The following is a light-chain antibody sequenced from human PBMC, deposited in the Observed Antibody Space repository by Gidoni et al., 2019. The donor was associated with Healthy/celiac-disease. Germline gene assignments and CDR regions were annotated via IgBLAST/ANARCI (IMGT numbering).Light chain of an antibody. CDR3: QAWDSSTGVV. J-gene: IGLJ2*01. CDR1: KLGDKY. CDR2: QDS. V-gene: IGLV3-1*01. Sequence: SYELTQPPSVSVSPGQTASITCSGDKLGDKYACWYQQKPGQSPVLVIYQDSKRPSGLPERFSGSNSGNTATLTISGTQAMDEVDYYCQAWDSSTGVVFGGGTKLTVL.